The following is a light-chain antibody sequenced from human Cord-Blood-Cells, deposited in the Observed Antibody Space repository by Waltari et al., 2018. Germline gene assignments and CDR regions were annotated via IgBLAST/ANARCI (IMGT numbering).Light chain of an antibody. CDR2: DFS. V-gene: IGLV2-11*01. CDR3: CSYAGSYSWV. Sequence: QSALTQPRSVSGSPGQSVTISCTGTSNDVGGYHYVSCDQQHPGKDPKLRIYDFSNRPSGVPDRFSGSKSGNTASLTISGLQAEDEADYYCCSYAGSYSWVFGGGTKLTVL. CDR1: SNDVGGYHY. J-gene: IGLJ3*02.